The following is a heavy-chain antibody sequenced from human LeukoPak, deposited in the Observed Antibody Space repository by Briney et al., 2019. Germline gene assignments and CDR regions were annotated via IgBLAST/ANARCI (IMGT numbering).Heavy chain of an antibody. Sequence: SETLSLTCAVYGGSFSGYYWSWIRQPPGKGLEWIGEINHSGSTNYNPSLKSRVTISVDTSKNQFSLKLSSVTAADTAVYYCARDLVVVASGMDVWGQGTTVTVSS. CDR2: INHSGST. CDR1: GGSFSGYY. V-gene: IGHV4-34*01. D-gene: IGHD2-15*01. J-gene: IGHJ6*02. CDR3: ARDLVVVASGMDV.